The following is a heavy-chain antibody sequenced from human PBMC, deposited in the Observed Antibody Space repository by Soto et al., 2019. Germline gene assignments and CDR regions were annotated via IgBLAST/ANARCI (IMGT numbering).Heavy chain of an antibody. CDR3: ARDRRGITMIPDDY. D-gene: IGHD3-22*01. CDR1: GGSISSGGYS. CDR2: IYHSGST. V-gene: IGHV4-30-2*05. J-gene: IGHJ4*02. Sequence: PSETLPLTCVVSGGSISSGGYSWSWIRQPPGKGLEWIGYIYHSGSTYYNPSLKSRVTISVDTSKNQFSLKLSSVTAADTAVYYCARDRRGITMIPDDYWGQGTLVTVSS.